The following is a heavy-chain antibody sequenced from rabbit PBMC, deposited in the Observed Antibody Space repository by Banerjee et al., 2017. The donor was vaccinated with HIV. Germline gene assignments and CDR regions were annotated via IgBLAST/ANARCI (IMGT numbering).Heavy chain of an antibody. CDR2: IYAGSTGRT. V-gene: IGHV1S45*01. J-gene: IGHJ6*01. CDR3: TRNGMDL. Sequence: QEQLEESGGDLVKPEGSLTLTCTASGFSFSGSYYMCWVRQAPGKGLEWIACIYAGSTGRTYYASWAKGRFSISKTSSTTVTLQMTSLTAADTATYFCTRNGMDLWGQGTLVTVS. CDR1: GFSFSGSYY.